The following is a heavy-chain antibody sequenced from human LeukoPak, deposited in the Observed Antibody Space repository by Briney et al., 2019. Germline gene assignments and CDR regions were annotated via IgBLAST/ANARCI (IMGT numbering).Heavy chain of an antibody. D-gene: IGHD2-2*01. Sequence: SETLSLTCTVSGGSISSYYWSWIRQPPGKGLEWIGYIYYSGSTNYNPSLKSRVTISVDTSKNQFSLKLSSVTAADTAVYYCAREVLFCSSTSRYPDWFDPWGQGTLVTVSS. CDR1: GGSISSYY. CDR3: AREVLFCSSTSRYPDWFDP. J-gene: IGHJ5*02. CDR2: IYYSGST. V-gene: IGHV4-59*01.